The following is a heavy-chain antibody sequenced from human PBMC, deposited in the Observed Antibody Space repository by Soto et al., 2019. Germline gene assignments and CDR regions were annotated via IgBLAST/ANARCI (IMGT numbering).Heavy chain of an antibody. D-gene: IGHD5-18*01. V-gene: IGHV1-18*01. CDR1: GYTFYSHS. Sequence: QAQLVQSGAEVKKPGASVKVSCKASGYTFYSHSISWVRQAPGQGLEWMGRINGDYGNTQYAQKFRGRVTMTTDTSTSTLYMELTTLRSDETDVYYCARCIQGDYYYVIDVWGQGTTVTVSA. J-gene: IGHJ6*01. CDR2: INGDYGNT. CDR3: ARCIQGDYYYVIDV.